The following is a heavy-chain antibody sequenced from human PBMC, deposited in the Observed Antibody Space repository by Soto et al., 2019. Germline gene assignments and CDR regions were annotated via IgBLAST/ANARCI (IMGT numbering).Heavy chain of an antibody. CDR1: GFTFSSYG. CDR3: ARDWNGMDV. J-gene: IGHJ6*02. CDR2: IWYDGSNK. V-gene: IGHV3-33*01. D-gene: IGHD3-3*01. Sequence: QVQLVESGGGVVQPGRSLRLSCAASGFTFSSYGIHWVRQAPGKGLEWVAVIWYDGSNKYYADSVKGRFSISRDNSKNTAHLQMNSLTAEDTAEYHCARDWNGMDVWGPGTTVTVSS.